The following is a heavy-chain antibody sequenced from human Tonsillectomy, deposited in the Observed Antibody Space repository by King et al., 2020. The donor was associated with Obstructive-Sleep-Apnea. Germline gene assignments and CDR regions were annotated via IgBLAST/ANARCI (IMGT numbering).Heavy chain of an antibody. Sequence: VQLVESGGGVTQPGGSLRLSCAASGFAFSSYWMHWVRQVPGKGLVWVSHINTDGSTTTYADSVKGRFTISRDNARNTLYLQMTSLRPEDTAVYYCARGPEIPVVVGSHNWDYFDHWGQGTLGSVSS. D-gene: IGHD3-22*01. J-gene: IGHJ4*02. V-gene: IGHV3-74*01. CDR1: GFAFSSYW. CDR2: INTDGSTT. CDR3: ARGPEIPVVVGSHNWDYFDH.